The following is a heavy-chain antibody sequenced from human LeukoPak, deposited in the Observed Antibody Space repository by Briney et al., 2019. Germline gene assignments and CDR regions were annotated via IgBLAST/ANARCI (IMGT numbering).Heavy chain of an antibody. CDR3: AKRFYYGSGPFDP. Sequence: GGSLRLSCAASGFTFSSYGMHWVRQAPGKGLEGVAVISYDGSNKYYADSVKGRFTISRDNSKNTLYLQMNSLRAEDTAVYYCAKRFYYGSGPFDPWGQGTLVTVSS. CDR2: ISYDGSNK. CDR1: GFTFSSYG. D-gene: IGHD3-10*01. J-gene: IGHJ5*02. V-gene: IGHV3-30*18.